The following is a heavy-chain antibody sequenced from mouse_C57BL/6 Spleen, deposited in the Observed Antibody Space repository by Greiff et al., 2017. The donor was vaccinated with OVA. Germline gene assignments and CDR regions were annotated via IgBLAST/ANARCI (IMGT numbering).Heavy chain of an antibody. CDR1: GYTFTSYW. Sequence: VQLQQPGAELVKPGASVKMSCKASGYTFTSYWITWVKQRPGQGLEWLGDIYPGSGSTNYNEKFKSKATLTVDTSSSTAYMQLSSLTSEDSAVYYCARRGYDYDAWFAYWGQGTLVTVSA. CDR3: ARRGYDYDAWFAY. CDR2: IYPGSGST. J-gene: IGHJ3*01. D-gene: IGHD2-4*01. V-gene: IGHV1-55*01.